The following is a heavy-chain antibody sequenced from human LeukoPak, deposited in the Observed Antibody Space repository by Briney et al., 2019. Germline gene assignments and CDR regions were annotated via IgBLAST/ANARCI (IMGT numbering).Heavy chain of an antibody. V-gene: IGHV3-30*02. CDR2: IRYDGSNK. J-gene: IGHJ6*03. Sequence: GGSLRLSCAASGFTFSSYGMHWVRQAPGKGLEWVAFIRYDGSNKYYADSVKGRFTISRDNSKNTLYLQMNSLRAEDTAVYYCAKEVARGFWSGHMDVWGKGTTVTVSS. D-gene: IGHD3-3*01. CDR1: GFTFSSYG. CDR3: AKEVARGFWSGHMDV.